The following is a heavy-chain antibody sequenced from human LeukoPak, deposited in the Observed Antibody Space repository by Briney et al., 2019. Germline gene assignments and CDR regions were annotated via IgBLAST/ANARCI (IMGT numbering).Heavy chain of an antibody. V-gene: IGHV1-69*06. CDR1: GGTFSSYA. CDR2: IIPIFGTA. CDR3: ARSGDSSGYYYV. J-gene: IGHJ4*02. Sequence: GASVKVSCKASGGTFSSYAISWVRQAPGQGLEWMGGIIPIFGTANYAQKFQGRVTITADKSTSTAYMELSSLRSEDTAVYYCARSGDSSGYYYVWGQGTLVTVSS. D-gene: IGHD3-22*01.